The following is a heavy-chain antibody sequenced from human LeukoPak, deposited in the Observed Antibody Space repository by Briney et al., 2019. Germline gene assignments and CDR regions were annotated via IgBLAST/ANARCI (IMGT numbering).Heavy chain of an antibody. CDR1: GYTFTSYG. J-gene: IGHJ4*02. CDR2: ISAYNGNT. CDR3: ARDLIVPAAPYYFDY. V-gene: IGHV1-18*04. Sequence: GASVKASCKASGYTFTSYGISWVRQAPGQGLEWMGWISAYNGNTNYAQKLQGRITMTTDTSTSTAYMELRSLRSDDTAVYYCARDLIVPAAPYYFDYWGQGTLVTVSS. D-gene: IGHD2-2*01.